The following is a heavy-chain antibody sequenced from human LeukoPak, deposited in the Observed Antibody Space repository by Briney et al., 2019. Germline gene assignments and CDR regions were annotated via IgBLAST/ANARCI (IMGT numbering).Heavy chain of an antibody. J-gene: IGHJ4*02. D-gene: IGHD2-2*02. CDR1: GGPVSGNY. CDR2: ISYSGST. V-gene: IGHV4-59*02. CDR3: ARTPPCSSTSCYILDY. Sequence: SETLSLTCNVSGGPVSGNYWSWIRQPPGKGLEWIGYISYSGSTNYNPSLKSRVAMSVDTSKNQFSLKLSSVTSADTAVYYCARTPPCSSTSCYILDYWGQGTLVTVSS.